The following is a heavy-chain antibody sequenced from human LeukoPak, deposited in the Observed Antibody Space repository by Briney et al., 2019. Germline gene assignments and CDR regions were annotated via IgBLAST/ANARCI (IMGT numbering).Heavy chain of an antibody. CDR1: GFTFSTYA. CDR2: ISGSGGST. J-gene: IGHJ4*02. D-gene: IGHD3-22*01. CDR3: ALYYDSSGNTSHLHY. V-gene: IGHV3-23*01. Sequence: PGGSLRLSCAASGFTFSTYAMSWVRQAPGKGPEWVSLISGSGGSTYYADSVKGRFTISRDTSKNTLYLQMNSLRAEDTAVYYCALYYDSSGNTSHLHYWGQGTLVTVSS.